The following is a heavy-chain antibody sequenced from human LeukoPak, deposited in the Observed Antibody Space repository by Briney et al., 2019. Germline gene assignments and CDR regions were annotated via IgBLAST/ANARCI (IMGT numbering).Heavy chain of an antibody. CDR1: GFTSSSYW. Sequence: GGSLRLSCAASGFTSSSYWMSWVRQAPGKGLEWVANIKQDGSEKYYVDSVKGRFTISRDNAKNSLYLQMNSLRAEDTAVYYCASNTKLLWTPILGGMDVWGQGTTVTVSS. V-gene: IGHV3-7*01. CDR3: ASNTKLLWTPILGGMDV. CDR2: IKQDGSEK. J-gene: IGHJ6*02. D-gene: IGHD3-10*01.